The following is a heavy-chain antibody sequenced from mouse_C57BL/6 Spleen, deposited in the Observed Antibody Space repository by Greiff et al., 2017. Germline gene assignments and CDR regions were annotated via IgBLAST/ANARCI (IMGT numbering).Heavy chain of an antibody. J-gene: IGHJ2*01. CDR1: GFTFSDYG. V-gene: IGHV5-17*01. D-gene: IGHD1-3*01. CDR2: ISSGSSTI. CDR3: ATTLFYYFDY. Sequence: EVKLVESGGGLVKPGGSLKLSCAASGFTFSDYGMHWVRQAPEKGLEWVAYISSGSSTIYYADTGKGRYTISRDNAKNTLFLQMSRLRSEDTAMYYCATTLFYYFDYWGQGTTLTVSS.